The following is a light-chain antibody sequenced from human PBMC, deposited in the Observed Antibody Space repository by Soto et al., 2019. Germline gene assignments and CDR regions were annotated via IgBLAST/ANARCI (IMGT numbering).Light chain of an antibody. J-gene: IGKJ2*02. CDR1: QSLLHSNGKTY. Sequence: DIVMTQSPLSLPVTPGEPASISCRSSQSLLHSNGKTYLDWYLQKPGQSPQLLVYLAFNRASGVPDRFSGSGAGTDFTLQISRVEAEDVGIYYCMQALQTPRTFGQGTKLVIK. V-gene: IGKV2-28*01. CDR3: MQALQTPRT. CDR2: LAF.